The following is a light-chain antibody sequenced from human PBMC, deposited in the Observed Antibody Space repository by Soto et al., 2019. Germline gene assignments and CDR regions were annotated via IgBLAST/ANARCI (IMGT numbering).Light chain of an antibody. CDR2: GAS. V-gene: IGKV3-20*01. Sequence: LSPGERATLSCRASETISSHYIAWYQQQPGQAPRLLIFGASTRATGIPDRFSGSWSGTDFTLTISRLEPEDFAVYYCQNFGDSPFTFGPGTKVDIK. CDR3: QNFGDSPFT. J-gene: IGKJ3*01. CDR1: ETISSHY.